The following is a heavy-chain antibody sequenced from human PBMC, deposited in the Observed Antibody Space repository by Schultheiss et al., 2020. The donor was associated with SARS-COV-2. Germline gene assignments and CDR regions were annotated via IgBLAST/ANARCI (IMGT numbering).Heavy chain of an antibody. J-gene: IGHJ4*02. CDR2: IYYSGST. V-gene: IGHV4-4*08. D-gene: IGHD3-10*01. CDR3: AREAKYYYGSGTFDY. Sequence: GSLRLSCAASGFTFSNAWMSWVRQAPGKGLEWIGYIYYSGSTYYNPSLKSRVTISVDTSKNQFSLKLSSVTAADTAVYYCAREAKYYYGSGTFDYWGQGTLVTVSS. CDR1: GFTFSNAW.